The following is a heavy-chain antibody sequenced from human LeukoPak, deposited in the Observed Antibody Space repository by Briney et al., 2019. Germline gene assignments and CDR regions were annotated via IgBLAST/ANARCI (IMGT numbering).Heavy chain of an antibody. CDR1: GFTFSSYA. Sequence: GGSLRLSCAASGFTFSSYAMTWVRRAPGKGLEWVSSISVNGGTTYYADSVKGRFTISRDSSKNTLYLQMNSLRAEDTAVYYCVRDRYDSAGYTVSWGQGTLVTVSS. V-gene: IGHV3-23*01. CDR3: VRDRYDSAGYTVS. CDR2: ISVNGGTT. J-gene: IGHJ4*02. D-gene: IGHD3-22*01.